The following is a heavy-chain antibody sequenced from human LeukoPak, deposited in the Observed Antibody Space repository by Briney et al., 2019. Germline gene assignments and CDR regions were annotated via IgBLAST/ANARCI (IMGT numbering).Heavy chain of an antibody. CDR2: INHSGST. CDR3: ARESFAARWD. V-gene: IGHV4-34*01. J-gene: IGHJ4*02. CDR1: GGSFSGYY. Sequence: SETLSLTCAVYGGSFSGYYWSWIRQPPGKGLEWIGEINHSGSTNYNPSLKSRVTISVDTSKNQFSLKLSSVTAADTAVYYCARESFAARWDWGQGTLVTVSS. D-gene: IGHD6-6*01.